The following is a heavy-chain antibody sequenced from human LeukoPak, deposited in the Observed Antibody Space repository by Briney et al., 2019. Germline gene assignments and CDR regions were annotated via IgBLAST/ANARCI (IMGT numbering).Heavy chain of an antibody. CDR3: ARKVGRTMENFFDY. Sequence: GASLNTSSDAAGYIFTNYWSCCRRQTPRKRQEWMWIINPCDSDTRYSPSFQGQVTISVAKSISTAYLQWRSLKASDSAMYYCARKVGRTMENFFDYWGQGTLVTVSS. CDR1: GYIFTNYW. J-gene: IGHJ4*02. CDR2: INPCDSDT. V-gene: IGHV5-51*01. D-gene: IGHD3-10*01.